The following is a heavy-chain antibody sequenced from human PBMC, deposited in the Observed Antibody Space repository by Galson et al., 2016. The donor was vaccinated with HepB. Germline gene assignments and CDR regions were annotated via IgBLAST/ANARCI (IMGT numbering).Heavy chain of an antibody. J-gene: IGHJ4*02. D-gene: IGHD3-10*01. CDR2: ISNDGSIK. CDR3: AKDALITLVRGVIMSCFDY. Sequence: YLRLPSAASGLTFSSYGMHWVRQASGKGLDWVAVISNDGSIKAYADSVKGRFTISRDNSKNTLYLQMNSLRPEDTAVYYCAKDALITLVRGVIMSCFDYWGQGALVTVSS. CDR1: GLTFSSYG. V-gene: IGHV3-30*18.